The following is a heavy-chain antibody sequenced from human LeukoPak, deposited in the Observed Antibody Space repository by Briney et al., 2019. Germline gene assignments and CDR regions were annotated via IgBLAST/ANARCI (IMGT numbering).Heavy chain of an antibody. CDR3: ARHIIVTGGDWFDP. V-gene: IGHV4-59*08. CDR1: GGSISSFY. J-gene: IGHJ5*02. CDR2: IYYSGST. D-gene: IGHD7-27*01. Sequence: SETLSLTCTVSGGSISSFYWSWIRQPPGKGLEWIGYIYYSGSTNYNPSLKSRVTISVDTSKNQFSLKLSSVTAADTAVYYCARHIIVTGGDWFDPWGQGTLVTVSS.